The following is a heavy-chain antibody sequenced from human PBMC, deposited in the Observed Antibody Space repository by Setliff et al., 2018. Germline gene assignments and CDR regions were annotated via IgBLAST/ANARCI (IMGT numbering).Heavy chain of an antibody. J-gene: IGHJ3*02. Sequence: LSLTCTVSGGSISNYYWSWIRQPAGKGLEWIGRIYTSGSTNYNPSLKSRVTMSVDTSKNQFSLKLSSATAADTAVYYCARKGISALSGAFDMWGQGTMVTVSS. CDR2: IYTSGST. CDR1: GGSISNYY. CDR3: ARKGISALSGAFDM. V-gene: IGHV4-4*07. D-gene: IGHD1-26*01.